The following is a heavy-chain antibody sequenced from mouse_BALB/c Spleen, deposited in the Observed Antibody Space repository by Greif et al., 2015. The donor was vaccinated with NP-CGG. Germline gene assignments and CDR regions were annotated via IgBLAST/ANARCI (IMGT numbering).Heavy chain of an antibody. D-gene: IGHD2-3*01. J-gene: IGHJ3*01. CDR2: IDPANGNT. Sequence: VQLQQSGAELVKPGASVKLSCTASGFNIKDTYMHWVKQRPEQGLEWIGRIDPANGNTKYDPKFQGKATITADTSPNTAYLQLSSLTSEDTAVYYCARYDGYYAWFAYWGQGTLVTVSA. CDR3: ARYDGYYAWFAY. CDR1: GFNIKDTY. V-gene: IGHV14-3*02.